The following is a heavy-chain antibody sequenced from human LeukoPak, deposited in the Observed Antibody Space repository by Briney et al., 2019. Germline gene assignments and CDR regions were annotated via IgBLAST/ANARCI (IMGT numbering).Heavy chain of an antibody. CDR1: GFTLTELS. V-gene: IGHV1-24*01. J-gene: IGHJ4*02. CDR2: FDPEDGET. D-gene: IGHD3-10*01. CDR3: ATDDMVRGDTKIPFFDY. Sequence: ASVKVSCKVSGFTLTELSMHWVRQAPGKGLEWMGGFDPEDGETIYAQKFQGRVTMTEDTSTDTAYMELSSLRSEDTAVYYCATDDMVRGDTKIPFFDYWGQGTLVTVSS.